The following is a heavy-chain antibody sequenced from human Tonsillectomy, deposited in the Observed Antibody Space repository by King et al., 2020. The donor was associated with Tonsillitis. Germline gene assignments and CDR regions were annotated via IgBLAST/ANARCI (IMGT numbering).Heavy chain of an antibody. CDR2: IYYSGST. Sequence: QLQESGPGLVKPSETLSLTCTVSGCSISSSSYYWGWIRQPPGKGLGWIVSIYYSGSTYYNPSLQSRVTISVDTSKNQFSLKLSSVTAAATGVYYCARHALDYYDSSGYSSGYYFDYWGQGTLVTVSS. CDR1: GCSISSSSYY. CDR3: ARHALDYYDSSGYSSGYYFDY. V-gene: IGHV4-39*01. D-gene: IGHD3-22*01. J-gene: IGHJ4*02.